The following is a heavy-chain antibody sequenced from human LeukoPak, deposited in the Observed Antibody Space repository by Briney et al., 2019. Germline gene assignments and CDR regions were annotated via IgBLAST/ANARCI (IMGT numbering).Heavy chain of an antibody. CDR2: ISAYNGNT. Sequence: ASVKVSCKASGYTFTSYGISWVRQAPGQGLEWMGWISAYNGNTNYAQKLQGRVTMTTDTSTSTAYMELRSLRSDDTAVYYCARDTRHCYSSSCSDEGFDIWGQGTMVTVSS. CDR3: ARDTRHCYSSSCSDEGFDI. D-gene: IGHD2-2*01. J-gene: IGHJ3*02. V-gene: IGHV1-18*01. CDR1: GYTFTSYG.